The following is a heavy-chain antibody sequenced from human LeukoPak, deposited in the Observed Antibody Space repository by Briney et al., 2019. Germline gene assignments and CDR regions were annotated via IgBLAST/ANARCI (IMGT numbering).Heavy chain of an antibody. D-gene: IGHD3-3*01. CDR2: IWYDGSNE. V-gene: IGHV3-30*04. J-gene: IGHJ6*03. CDR3: ARGGITIFGVATYLDV. Sequence: GRSLRLSCVPSGFTFSTYAVYWVRQAPGKGLEWVAVIWYDGSNEHYADSVKGRFTISRDDSENTLDLQMNSLRTEDTAVYYCARGGITIFGVATYLDVWGKGTTVIVSS. CDR1: GFTFSTYA.